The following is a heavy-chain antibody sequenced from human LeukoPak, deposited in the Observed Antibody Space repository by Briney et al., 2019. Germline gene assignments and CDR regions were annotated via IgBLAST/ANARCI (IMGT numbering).Heavy chain of an antibody. J-gene: IGHJ6*03. CDR3: ARMVRGRGYYYYYMDV. Sequence: SETLSLTCTVSGGSINSYYWSWIRQPPGRGLEWIGSIHYSGSTSSNPSLRSRVTISVDKSKNQFSLKLSSVTAADTAVYSCARMVRGRGYYYYYMDVWGKGTTVTVSS. CDR2: IHYSGST. CDR1: GGSINSYY. V-gene: IGHV4-59*08. D-gene: IGHD3-10*01.